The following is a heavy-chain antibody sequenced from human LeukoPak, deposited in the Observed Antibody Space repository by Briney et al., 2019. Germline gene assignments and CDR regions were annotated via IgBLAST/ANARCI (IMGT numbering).Heavy chain of an antibody. D-gene: IGHD3-10*01. CDR1: GGSISSGGYY. CDR2: IYYSGST. Sequence: PSQTLSLTCTVSGGSISSGGYYWSWIRQHPGKGLEWIGYIYYSGSTYYNPSLKSRVTISVDTSKNQFSLRLSSVTAADTAVYYCARVTTMVRGVIISADAFDIWGQGTMVTVSS. CDR3: ARVTTMVRGVIISADAFDI. J-gene: IGHJ3*02. V-gene: IGHV4-31*03.